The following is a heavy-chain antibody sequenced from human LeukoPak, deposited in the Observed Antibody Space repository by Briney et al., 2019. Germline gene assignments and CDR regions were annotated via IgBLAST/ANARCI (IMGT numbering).Heavy chain of an antibody. CDR3: AREGLFGYCSSTSCRGAFDI. V-gene: IGHV4-39*01. J-gene: IGHJ3*02. CDR2: IYYSGST. D-gene: IGHD2-2*03. CDR1: GGSISSSSYY. Sequence: SETLSLTCTVSGGSISSSSYYWGWIRQPPGKGLEWIGSIYYSGSTYYNPSLKSRVTISVDTSKNQFSLKLSSVTAADTAVYYCAREGLFGYCSSTSCRGAFDIWGQGTMVTVSS.